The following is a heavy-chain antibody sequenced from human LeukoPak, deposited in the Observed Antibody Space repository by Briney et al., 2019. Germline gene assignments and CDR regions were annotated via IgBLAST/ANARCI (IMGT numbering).Heavy chain of an antibody. D-gene: IGHD3-10*01. CDR1: GGSISSSSYY. CDR3: ARSELWFGELSLDY. J-gene: IGHJ4*02. Sequence: SETLSLTCTVSGGSISSSSYYRGWIRQPPGKGLEWIGSIYYSGSTYYNPSLKSRVTISVDTSKNQFSLKLSSVTAADTAVYYCARSELWFGELSLDYWGQGTLVTVSS. CDR2: IYYSGST. V-gene: IGHV4-39*07.